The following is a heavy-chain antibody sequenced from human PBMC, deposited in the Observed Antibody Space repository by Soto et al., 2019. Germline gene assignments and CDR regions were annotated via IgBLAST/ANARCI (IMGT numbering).Heavy chain of an antibody. CDR3: ARGSNSGWYYVPLDY. J-gene: IGHJ4*02. D-gene: IGHD6-19*01. CDR2: IYHSGST. Sequence: TSETLSLTCAVSGGSISSSNWWSWVRQPPGKGLEWIGEIYHSGSTNYNPSLKSRVTISVDKSKNQFSLKLSSVTAADTAVYYCARGSNSGWYYVPLDYWGQGTLVTVSS. CDR1: GGSISSSNW. V-gene: IGHV4-4*02.